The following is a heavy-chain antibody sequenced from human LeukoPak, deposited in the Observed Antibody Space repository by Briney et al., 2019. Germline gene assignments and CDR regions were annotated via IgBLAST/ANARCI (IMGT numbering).Heavy chain of an antibody. V-gene: IGHV3-21*01. Sequence: GGSLRLSCAASGFTFSSYSMNWVRQAPGKGLEWVSSISSSSSYIYYADSVKGRFTISRDNAKNSLYLQMNSLRAEDTAVYYCARAPGIGGSYRLWGQGTLVTVSS. CDR1: GFTFSSYS. D-gene: IGHD3-16*02. CDR2: ISSSSSYI. J-gene: IGHJ4*02. CDR3: ARAPGIGGSYRL.